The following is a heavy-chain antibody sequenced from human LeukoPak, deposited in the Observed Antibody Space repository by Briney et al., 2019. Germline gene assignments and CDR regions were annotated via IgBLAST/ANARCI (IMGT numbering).Heavy chain of an antibody. CDR2: ISWNSGSI. V-gene: IGHV3-9*01. CDR3: AKSPSSGYYQDAFDI. J-gene: IGHJ3*02. D-gene: IGHD3-22*01. Sequence: GGPLRLSCAASGFIFEDYAMPWVRQSPGKGLEWVSGISWNSGSIGYADSVKGRFTISRDNAKNSLYLQMNSLRAEDTALYYCAKSPSSGYYQDAFDIWGQGTMVTVSS. CDR1: GFIFEDYA.